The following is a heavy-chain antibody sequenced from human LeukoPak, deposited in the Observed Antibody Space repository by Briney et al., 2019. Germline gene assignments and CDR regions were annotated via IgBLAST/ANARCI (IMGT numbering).Heavy chain of an antibody. J-gene: IGHJ5*02. V-gene: IGHV1-18*01. CDR1: GYTFTSYG. CDR3: ARDHADYCSSTSCYKDNWFDP. CDR2: ISDYNGNT. Sequence: VASVKVSCKASGYTFTSYGISWVRQAPGQGLEWMGWISDYNGNTNYAQKLQGRVTMTTDTSTSTAYMELRSLRSDDTAVYYCARDHADYCSSTSCYKDNWFDPWGQGTLVTVSS. D-gene: IGHD2-2*02.